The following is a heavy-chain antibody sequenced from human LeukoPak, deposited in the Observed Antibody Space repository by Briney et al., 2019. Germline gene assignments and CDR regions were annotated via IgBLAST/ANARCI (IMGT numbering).Heavy chain of an antibody. CDR3: ARDGQWLGGRFDY. J-gene: IGHJ4*02. V-gene: IGHV1-8*01. CDR1: GYTFTSYD. Sequence: ASVKVSCKASGYTFTSYDINWVRQATGXXXXXMGWMNPNSGNTGYAQKFQGRVTMTRNTSISTAYMELSSLRSEDTAVYYCARDGQWLGGRFDYWGQGTLVTVSS. CDR2: MNPNSGNT. D-gene: IGHD6-19*01.